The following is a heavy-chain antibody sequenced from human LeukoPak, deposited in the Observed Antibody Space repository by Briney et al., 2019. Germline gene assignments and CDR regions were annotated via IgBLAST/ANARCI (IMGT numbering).Heavy chain of an antibody. CDR3: ARVGTSGWTSDY. D-gene: IGHD6-19*01. CDR2: ISSSSRTI. CDR1: GVTFSSYS. J-gene: IGHJ4*02. V-gene: IGHV3-48*04. Sequence: GGSLRLSCAASGVTFSSYSINWVRQAPGKGLEWLSYISSSSRTISYADSLKGRFTVSRDNAKNSLDLQMNSLRVEDTAMYYCARVGTSGWTSDYWGQGTLVTVSS.